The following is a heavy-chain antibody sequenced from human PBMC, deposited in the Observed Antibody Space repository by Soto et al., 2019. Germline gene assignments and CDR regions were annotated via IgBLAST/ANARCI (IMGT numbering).Heavy chain of an antibody. D-gene: IGHD6-6*01. CDR3: AKDQGSIAARNFDY. CDR2: ISYDGSNK. J-gene: IGHJ4*02. V-gene: IGHV3-30*18. Sequence: GGSLRLSCAASGFTFSSYGMRWVRQAPGKGLEWVAVISYDGSNKYYADSVKGRFTISRDNSKNTLYLQMNSLRAEDTAVYYCAKDQGSIAARNFDYWGQGTLVTVS. CDR1: GFTFSSYG.